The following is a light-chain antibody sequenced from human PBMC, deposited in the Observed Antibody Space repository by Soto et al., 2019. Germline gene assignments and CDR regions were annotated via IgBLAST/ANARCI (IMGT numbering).Light chain of an antibody. CDR3: SSYAVSSNV. J-gene: IGLJ1*01. CDR2: EVN. V-gene: IGLV2-8*01. CDR1: SSDVGGYNY. Sequence: QSVLTQPPSASGSPGKSVAIACTGTSSDVGGYNYVYWYQQHPGKAPKLMIYEVNKRPSGVTDRFSGSKSGKTFSLTVSGIQAEDEDAYYCSSYAVSSNVFGTGTKLTVL.